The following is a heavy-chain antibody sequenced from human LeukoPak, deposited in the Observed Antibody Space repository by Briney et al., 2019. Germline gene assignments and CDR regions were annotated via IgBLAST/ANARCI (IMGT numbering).Heavy chain of an antibody. V-gene: IGHV3-53*01. D-gene: IGHD2-15*01. CDR3: ARDNVVVVASYGMDV. CDR2: IYSGGST. J-gene: IGHJ6*02. Sequence: GGSLRLSCAASGFTVSSNYMSWVRQAPGKGLEWVSVIYSGGSTYYADSVKGRFTISRDNSKNTLYLQMNSLRAEDTAVYYCARDNVVVVASYGMDVRGQGTTVTVSS. CDR1: GFTVSSNY.